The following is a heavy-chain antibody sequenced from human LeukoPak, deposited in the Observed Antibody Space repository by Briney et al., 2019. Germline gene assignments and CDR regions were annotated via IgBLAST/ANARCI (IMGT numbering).Heavy chain of an antibody. D-gene: IGHD1-1*01. V-gene: IGHV3-21*01. J-gene: IGHJ4*02. CDR2: ISSGSSYI. CDR1: GFTFNTYN. CDR3: GRGGTSCQRRYLFDY. Sequence: GGSLSLSCVASGFTFNTYNMNWVRQAPGKGLEWVSSISSGSSYIYYKDSMKGRFAISRDNARNSLYLQMNSLRAEDTAVYYCGRGGTSCQRRYLFDYWGQGALVTVSS.